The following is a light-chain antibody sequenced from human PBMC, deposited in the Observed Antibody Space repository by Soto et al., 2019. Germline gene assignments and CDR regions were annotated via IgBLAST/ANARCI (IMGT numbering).Light chain of an antibody. V-gene: IGKV1-39*01. CDR2: AAS. J-gene: IGKJ2*01. CDR1: QTPNNY. Sequence: MTHSPSSLSASVGDRVSMACVAIQTPNNYLNWYQLKPGKAPKRLIYAASTLQTGVPSRFTGSGSGTDFTLTIISLQPEDYATYFCQQSYSMPYAFGPGTKVDIK. CDR3: QQSYSMPYA.